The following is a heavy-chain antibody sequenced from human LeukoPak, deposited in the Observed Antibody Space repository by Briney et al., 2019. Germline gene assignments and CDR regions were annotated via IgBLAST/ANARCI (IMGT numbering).Heavy chain of an antibody. J-gene: IGHJ4*02. Sequence: GGSLRLSCAASGFPFSSHAMSWVRQAPRKGLEWVSTISNSGAYTYYADSVKGRFTISRDNSKNTLYLQMNSLRAEDTAVYYCARGAGGTYSYYFDSWGQGTRVTVSS. CDR1: GFPFSSHA. D-gene: IGHD1-26*01. CDR2: ISNSGAYT. V-gene: IGHV3-23*01. CDR3: ARGAGGTYSYYFDS.